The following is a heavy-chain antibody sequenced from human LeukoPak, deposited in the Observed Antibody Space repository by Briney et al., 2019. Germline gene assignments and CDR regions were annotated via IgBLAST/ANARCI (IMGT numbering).Heavy chain of an antibody. Sequence: GRSLRLSCAASGFTFSSYTMSWVRQAPGKGLEWVSFISTTGSTIHYGDSARGRFTISRDNAKNSLSLQMNSLRDEDTAVYYCARGCIGGSCWSRNWFDPWGQGTLVTVSS. J-gene: IGHJ5*02. CDR2: ISTTGSTI. CDR3: ARGCIGGSCWSRNWFDP. V-gene: IGHV3-48*02. CDR1: GFTFSSYT. D-gene: IGHD2-15*01.